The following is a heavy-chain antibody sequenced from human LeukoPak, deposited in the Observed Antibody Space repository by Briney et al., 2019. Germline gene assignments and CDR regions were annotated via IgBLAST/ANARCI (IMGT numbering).Heavy chain of an antibody. D-gene: IGHD3-16*01. CDR3: AKSWLRLGGDY. V-gene: IGHV3-23*01. CDR2: ISGSGANT. J-gene: IGHJ4*02. CDR1: GFTFSNAW. Sequence: PGGSLRLSCAASGFTFSNAWMSWVRQAPGKGLEWVSGISGSGANTYYADSVKGRFTISRDNSKNTVWLQMTSLTAEDTAIYYCAKSWLRLGGDYWGQGTLVTVSS.